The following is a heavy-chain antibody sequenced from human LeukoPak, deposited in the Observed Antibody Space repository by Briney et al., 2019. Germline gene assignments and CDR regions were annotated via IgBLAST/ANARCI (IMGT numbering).Heavy chain of an antibody. V-gene: IGHV1-69*13. CDR3: AREPPYHYDSGGSPMGY. D-gene: IGHD3-22*01. CDR1: GGTFSSYA. Sequence: SVKLSCKASGGTFSSYAISWVRQAPGQGLEWMGGIIPIFGTANYAQKFQGRVTITADESTSTAYMELSSLRSEDTAVYYCAREPPYHYDSGGSPMGYWGQGTLVTVSS. J-gene: IGHJ4*02. CDR2: IIPIFGTA.